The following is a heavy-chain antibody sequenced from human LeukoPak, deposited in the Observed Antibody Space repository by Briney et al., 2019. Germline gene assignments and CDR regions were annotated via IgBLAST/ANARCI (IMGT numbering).Heavy chain of an antibody. CDR2: IYYSGST. J-gene: IGHJ5*02. CDR1: SGSISTSNYY. Sequence: PSETLSLTCTVSSGSISTSNYYWGWVRQPPGKALEWIGNIYYSGSTNYNPSLKSRVTISVDTSKNLFSLRLSSVTAADTAVYYCARHDTSRDWFAPWGQGTLVTVSS. D-gene: IGHD2-2*01. CDR3: ARHDTSRDWFAP. V-gene: IGHV4-61*05.